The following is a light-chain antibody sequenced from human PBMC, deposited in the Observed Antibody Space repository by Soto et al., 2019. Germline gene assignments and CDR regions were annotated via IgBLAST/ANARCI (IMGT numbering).Light chain of an antibody. CDR2: GND. CDR1: NSNIGSNA. J-gene: IGLJ2*01. Sequence: QSVLTQPPSASGTPGQRVTISCSGSNSNIGSNAVNWYQQLPGTAPKLLIHGNDRRPSGVPDRLSGSKSGTSASLAISGLQSEDEADYYCAAWDDRLNAPVFGGGTKLTVL. V-gene: IGLV1-44*01. CDR3: AAWDDRLNAPV.